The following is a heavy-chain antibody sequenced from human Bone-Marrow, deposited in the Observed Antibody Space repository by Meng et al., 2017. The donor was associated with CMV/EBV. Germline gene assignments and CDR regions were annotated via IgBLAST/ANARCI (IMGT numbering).Heavy chain of an antibody. V-gene: IGHV4-38-2*02. Sequence: SETLSLTCTVSGYSISSGYYWGWIRQPPGKGLEWIGSIYHSGSTYYNPSLKSRVTISVDTSKNQFSLKLSSVTAADTAVYYCASRRDGYKYYFDYWGQGTLVTVSS. J-gene: IGHJ4*02. CDR1: GYSISSGYY. D-gene: IGHD5-24*01. CDR3: ASRRDGYKYYFDY. CDR2: IYHSGST.